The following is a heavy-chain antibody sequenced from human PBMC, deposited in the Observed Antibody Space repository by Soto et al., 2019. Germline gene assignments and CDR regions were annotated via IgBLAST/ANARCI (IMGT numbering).Heavy chain of an antibody. V-gene: IGHV3-30*18. J-gene: IGHJ4*02. CDR3: AKDRSPFCSTASCYDASPY. D-gene: IGHD2-2*01. CDR2: ISYDGTNK. Sequence: QVQLVESGGGVVQPGRSLRLSCAASGFAFSSYGMHWVRQAPGKGLEWVALISYDGTNKYYADSVQGRFTISRDNSKNTRYLQMNSLRAEDTAVYHCAKDRSPFCSTASCYDASPYWGQGTLVTVSS. CDR1: GFAFSSYG.